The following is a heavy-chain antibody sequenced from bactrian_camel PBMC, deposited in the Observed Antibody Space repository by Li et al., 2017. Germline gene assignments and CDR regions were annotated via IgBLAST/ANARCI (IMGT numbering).Heavy chain of an antibody. Sequence: HVQLVESGGDSVQAGGSLRLSCAASGFTYSRYSMAWFRQAPGKERELVSRITDSGTIDYSDFAEGRFTISRDNAKNTLYLQMNSLKPEDTAMYYCAADCSGPTCGRGACDYWGQGNRSPS. V-gene: IGHV3S55*01. CDR2: ITDSGTI. D-gene: IGHD2*01. CDR1: GFTYSRYS. J-gene: IGHJ4*01. CDR3: AADCSGPTCGRGACDY.